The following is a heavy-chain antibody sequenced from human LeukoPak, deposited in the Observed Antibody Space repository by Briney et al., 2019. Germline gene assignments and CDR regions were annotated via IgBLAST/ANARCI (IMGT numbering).Heavy chain of an antibody. J-gene: IGHJ5*02. Sequence: GGSLRLSCAASGFTFSSSWMSWVRQAPGKGQEWVANIKQDGSEKYYVGSVKGRFTISRDNAKNSLYLQMDSLRAEDTAVYYCARDGPYSTSSTHPPWGQGTLVTVSS. CDR3: ARDGPYSTSSTHPP. V-gene: IGHV3-7*03. D-gene: IGHD6-6*01. CDR1: GFTFSSSW. CDR2: IKQDGSEK.